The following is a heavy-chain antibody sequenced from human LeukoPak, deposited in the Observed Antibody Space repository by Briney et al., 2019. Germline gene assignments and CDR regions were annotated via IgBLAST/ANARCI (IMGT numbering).Heavy chain of an antibody. Sequence: PSGTLSLTCAVSGGSISSSNWWSWVRQSPGKGLEWIGEIYQGGRTNYKSSLKSRVSISVDKSRNQLSLKLTSVTAADTAVYYCARGDASGYPDYWGQGTLVTVSS. CDR3: ARGDASGYPDY. CDR2: IYQGGRT. CDR1: GGSISSSNW. J-gene: IGHJ4*02. V-gene: IGHV4-4*02. D-gene: IGHD3-22*01.